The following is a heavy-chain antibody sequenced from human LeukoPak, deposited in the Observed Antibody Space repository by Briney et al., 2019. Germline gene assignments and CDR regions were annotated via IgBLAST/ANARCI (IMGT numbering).Heavy chain of an antibody. Sequence: GGSLRLSCAASGFTFNRYNMNWVRRAAGKGLEWVASISTSSSYTYYAGSVRGRFTLSRDNAKNSLYLQMNSLRAEDTAVYYCAREMLAAVAAQSWGQGTLVTVSS. CDR1: GFTFNRYN. CDR2: ISTSSSYT. CDR3: AREMLAAVAAQS. D-gene: IGHD6-19*01. V-gene: IGHV3-21*01. J-gene: IGHJ5*02.